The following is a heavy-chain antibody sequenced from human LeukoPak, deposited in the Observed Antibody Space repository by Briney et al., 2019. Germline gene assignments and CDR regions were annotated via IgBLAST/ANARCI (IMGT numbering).Heavy chain of an antibody. Sequence: GASVKVSCKASGYTFTSYGISWVRQAPGQGLEWMGWISAYNGNTNYAQKLQGRVTMTTDTSTSTAYMELRSLRSDDTAVYYCAGPLAPSRDYGLDVWGQGTTVTVSS. CDR3: AGPLAPSRDYGLDV. CDR2: ISAYNGNT. CDR1: GYTFTSYG. V-gene: IGHV1-18*01. J-gene: IGHJ6*02.